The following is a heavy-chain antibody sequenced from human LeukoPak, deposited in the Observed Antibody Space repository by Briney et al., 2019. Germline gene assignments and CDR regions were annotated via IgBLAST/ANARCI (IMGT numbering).Heavy chain of an antibody. CDR1: GGSISSYY. Sequence: PSETLSLTCTVSGGSISSYYWSWIRQPPGKGLEWIGYIYYSGSTNCNPSLKSRVTISVDTSKNQFSLKLSSVTAADTAVYYCARITGGNWFDPWGQGTLVTVSS. J-gene: IGHJ5*02. CDR3: ARITGGNWFDP. CDR2: IYYSGST. V-gene: IGHV4-59*01. D-gene: IGHD3-16*01.